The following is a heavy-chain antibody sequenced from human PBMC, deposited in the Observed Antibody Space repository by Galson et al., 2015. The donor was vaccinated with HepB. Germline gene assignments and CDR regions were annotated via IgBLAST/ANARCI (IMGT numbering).Heavy chain of an antibody. V-gene: IGHV3-9*01. CDR3: AKDMGYDSSGYYLPWNWFDP. J-gene: IGHJ5*02. CDR1: GFTFDDYA. Sequence: SLRLSCAASGFTFDDYAMHWVRQAPGKGLEWVSGISWNSGSIGYADSVEGRFTISRDNAKNSLYLQMNSLRAEDTALYYCAKDMGYDSSGYYLPWNWFDPWGQGTLVTVSS. CDR2: ISWNSGSI. D-gene: IGHD3-22*01.